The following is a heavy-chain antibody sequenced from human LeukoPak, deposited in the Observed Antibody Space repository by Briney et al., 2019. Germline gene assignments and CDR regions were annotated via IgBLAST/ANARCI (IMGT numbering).Heavy chain of an antibody. J-gene: IGHJ4*02. CDR1: GFTLSGYS. CDR2: ISSSSSYI. V-gene: IGHV3-21*01. CDR3: AGHLGAWHYFDY. Sequence: GGSLRLSCAGSGFTLSGYSMHWVRQAPGKGLEWVSSISSSSSYIYHADSMKGRFTISRDNAKKLMFLQMNSLRPEDTAVYYCAGHLGAWHYFDYWGQGTLVTVSS. D-gene: IGHD1-26*01.